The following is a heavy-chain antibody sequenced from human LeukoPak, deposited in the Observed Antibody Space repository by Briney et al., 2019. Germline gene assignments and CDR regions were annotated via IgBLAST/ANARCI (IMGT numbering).Heavy chain of an antibody. D-gene: IGHD6-6*01. CDR3: ARSIAARQGY. CDR2: IYYSGST. V-gene: IGHV4-31*03. J-gene: IGHJ4*02. Sequence: PSETLSLTCTVSGGSISSGGYYWSWIRQHPGKGLEWIGYIYYSGSTCYNPSLKSRVTISVDTSKNQFSLKLSSVTAADTAVYYCARSIAARQGYWGQGTLVTVSS. CDR1: GGSISSGGYY.